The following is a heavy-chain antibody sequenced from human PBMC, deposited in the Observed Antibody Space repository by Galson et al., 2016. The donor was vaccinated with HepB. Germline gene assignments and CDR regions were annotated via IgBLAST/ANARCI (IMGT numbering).Heavy chain of an antibody. CDR3: ARVSSGTYYLMDY. CDR1: GYIFTNYW. CDR2: IYPRDSET. V-gene: IGHV5-51*01. J-gene: IGHJ4*02. Sequence: QSGAEVKKPGDSLKISCKTSGYIFTNYWIGWVRQMPGKGLEWMGIIYPRDSETRYNPSFEGLVTMSSDKSITTAYLQLSNLKASDTAMYYCARVSSGTYYLMDYWGQGTLDTVSS. D-gene: IGHD1-26*01.